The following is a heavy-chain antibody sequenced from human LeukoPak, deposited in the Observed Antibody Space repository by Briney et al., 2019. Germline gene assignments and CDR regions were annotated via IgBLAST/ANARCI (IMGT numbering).Heavy chain of an antibody. J-gene: IGHJ4*02. V-gene: IGHV7-4-1*02. Sequence: ASVKVSCKASGYTFTTYAMNGVGQAPGQGREGRGWINTNTGNPTYAQGFTGRFVFSLDTSVSTAYLQISSLKAEDTAVYSCAKEGQYSSSWYLGYWGQGTLVTASS. CDR1: GYTFTTYA. D-gene: IGHD6-13*01. CDR2: INTNTGNP. CDR3: AKEGQYSSSWYLGY.